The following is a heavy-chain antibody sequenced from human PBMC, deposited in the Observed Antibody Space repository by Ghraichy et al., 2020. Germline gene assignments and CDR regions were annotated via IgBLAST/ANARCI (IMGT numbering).Heavy chain of an antibody. Sequence: SETLSLTCTVSGGSISSSSYYWGWLRQPPGKGLEWIGSIYYSGSTYYNPSLKSRVTISVDTSKNQFSLKLSSVTAADTAVYYCARESRSGYFDYWGQGTLVTVSS. CDR2: IYYSGST. V-gene: IGHV4-39*07. J-gene: IGHJ4*02. CDR1: GGSISSSSYY. D-gene: IGHD1-26*01. CDR3: ARESRSGYFDY.